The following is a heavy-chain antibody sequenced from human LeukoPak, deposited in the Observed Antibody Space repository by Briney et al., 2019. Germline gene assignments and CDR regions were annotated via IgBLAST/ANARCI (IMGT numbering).Heavy chain of an antibody. CDR3: ARGTLSSGWNPAWFDP. D-gene: IGHD6-19*01. V-gene: IGHV4-39*07. Sequence: SETLSLTCTVSGGSISSSSYYWGWIRQPPGKGLEWIGSIYYSGSIYYNPSLKSRVTISVDTSKNQFSLKLSSVTAADTAVYYCARGTLSSGWNPAWFDPWGQGTLVTVSS. J-gene: IGHJ5*02. CDR2: IYYSGSI. CDR1: GGSISSSSYY.